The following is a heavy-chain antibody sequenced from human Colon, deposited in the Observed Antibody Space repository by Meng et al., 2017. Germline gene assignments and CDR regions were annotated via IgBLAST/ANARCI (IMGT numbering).Heavy chain of an antibody. V-gene: IGHV4-34*02. J-gene: IGHJ5*02. CDR1: GGSFSGFY. CDR3: ATGLRHGDWFDP. D-gene: IGHD4-17*01. CDR2: IDHFGIS. Sequence: QVQIPQGGAGLLKASETLSLTCAVSGGSFSGFYWSWIRQPPGKGLEWIGEIDHFGISNYNSSLKGRLTMSVDTSKKQISLTLTSVTAADTAVYYCATGLRHGDWFDPWGPGTLVTVSS.